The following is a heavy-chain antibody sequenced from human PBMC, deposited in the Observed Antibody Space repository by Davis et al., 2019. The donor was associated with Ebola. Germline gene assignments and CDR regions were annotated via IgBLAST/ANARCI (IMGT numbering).Heavy chain of an antibody. J-gene: IGHJ6*02. Sequence: MPSETLSLTCAIYGGSFSGYFWSWIRQSPGKGMEWIGQISHGGVTPYNPSLKSRVTISVDTSKNQFSLKLSSVTAADTAVYYCARISSLRWRYLYGMDVWGQGTTVTVSS. CDR1: GGSFSGYF. CDR3: ARISSLRWRYLYGMDV. D-gene: IGHD4-23*01. CDR2: ISHGGVT. V-gene: IGHV4-34*01.